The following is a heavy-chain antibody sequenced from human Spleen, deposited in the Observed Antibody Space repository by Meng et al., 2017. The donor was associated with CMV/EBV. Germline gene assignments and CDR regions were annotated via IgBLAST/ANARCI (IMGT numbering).Heavy chain of an antibody. CDR3: ARVGGSNSQ. D-gene: IGHD1-26*01. J-gene: IGHJ4*02. Sequence: GGSLRLACEVSGFTFGTYDMSWVRQAPGKGLEWVSGIRGSGSDSKYADSVKGRFTISRDNAKNSLYLQMNRLRAEDTAVYYCARVGGSNSQWGQGTLVTVSS. V-gene: IGHV3-21*01. CDR1: GFTFGTYD. CDR2: IRGSGSDS.